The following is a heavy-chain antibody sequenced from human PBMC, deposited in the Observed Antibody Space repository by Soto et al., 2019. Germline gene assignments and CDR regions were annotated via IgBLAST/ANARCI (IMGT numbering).Heavy chain of an antibody. CDR2: IYYSGSA. D-gene: IGHD1-26*01. Sequence: PSETLSLTCTISGGSISSSSYYWGWVRQPPGMGLEWIGTIYYSGSAYYNPSLKSQVTISVDTSKNQFSLILNSVTAADTAVYYCAIRNSGNFHFHSWGQGTLVTVS. CDR3: AIRNSGNFHFHS. J-gene: IGHJ4*02. V-gene: IGHV4-39*01. CDR1: GGSISSSSYY.